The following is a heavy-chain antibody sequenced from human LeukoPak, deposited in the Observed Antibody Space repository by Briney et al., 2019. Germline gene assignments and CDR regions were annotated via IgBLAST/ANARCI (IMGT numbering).Heavy chain of an antibody. J-gene: IGHJ6*03. V-gene: IGHV3-11*01. CDR1: GFTFSDYY. CDR3: ARVVSTVTTHYYYYMDV. Sequence: GGSLRLSCAASGFTFSDYYMSWIRQAPGKGLEWVSYISSSGSTIYYADSVKGRFTISRDNAKNSLYLQMNSLRAEDTAVYYCARVVSTVTTHYYYYMDVWGKGTTVTISS. D-gene: IGHD4-17*01. CDR2: ISSSGSTI.